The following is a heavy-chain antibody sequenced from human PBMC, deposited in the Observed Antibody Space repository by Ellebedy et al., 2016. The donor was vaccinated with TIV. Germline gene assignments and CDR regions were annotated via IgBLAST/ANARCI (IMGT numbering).Heavy chain of an antibody. D-gene: IGHD6-13*01. J-gene: IGHJ4*02. Sequence: PGGSLRLSCAASGFTFSSYAMNWIRQAPGKGLEWVSVISGGGETTSSADSVKGRFTTSKDTSKNMLFLQMNSLRAEDTDLYYCAKGRKLVRSSSLDYWGQGTLVTVSS. V-gene: IGHV3-23*01. CDR3: AKGRKLVRSSSLDY. CDR1: GFTFSSYA. CDR2: ISGGGETT.